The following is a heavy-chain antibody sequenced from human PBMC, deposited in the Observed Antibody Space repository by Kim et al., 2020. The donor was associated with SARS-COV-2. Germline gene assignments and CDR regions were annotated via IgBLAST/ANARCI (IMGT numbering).Heavy chain of an antibody. J-gene: IGHJ6*02. Sequence: ASVKVSCKTSGYTFSNYGISWVRQAPGQGLEWMGWINTYNGDINYAQRFQGRVTMATDTSTSTAYMELRSLRSDDTAVYYCARDQTIVVLTALEYGLDVWGQGTTVIVSS. CDR1: GYTFSNYG. CDR2: INTYNGDI. D-gene: IGHD2-21*02. V-gene: IGHV1-18*01. CDR3: ARDQTIVVLTALEYGLDV.